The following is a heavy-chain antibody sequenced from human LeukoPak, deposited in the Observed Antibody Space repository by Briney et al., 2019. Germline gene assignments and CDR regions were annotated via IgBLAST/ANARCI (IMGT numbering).Heavy chain of an antibody. J-gene: IGHJ6*03. CDR1: GFTFNKAW. D-gene: IGHD2-21*02. CDR2: VKTMTDGGTT. Sequence: PGGSLRLSCVASGFTFNKAWMNWVRQSPGKGLEWVGHVKTMTDGGTTDYAAPVKGRFTISRDDSKKTLYLQMNSLKTEDTAVYYCTTRLPPGQNTYSYYYMVVWGKGTTVTVSS. CDR3: TTRLPPGQNTYSYYYMVV. V-gene: IGHV3-15*01.